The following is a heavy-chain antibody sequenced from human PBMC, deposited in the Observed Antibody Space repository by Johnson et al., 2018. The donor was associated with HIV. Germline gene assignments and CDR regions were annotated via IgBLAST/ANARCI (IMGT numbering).Heavy chain of an antibody. V-gene: IGHV3-30*04. CDR3: ARDKANWGPSRDVGAFDI. Sequence: QVQLVESGGGVVQPGRSLRLSCAASGFIFSSYAVHWVRQAPGKGLEWVAVISDDGTNKFYADSVKGRFTISRDNSKNTMFLQMNSLRPEDTAMYYCARDKANWGPSRDVGAFDIWGQGTMVTVSS. J-gene: IGHJ3*02. CDR1: GFIFSSYA. D-gene: IGHD7-27*01. CDR2: ISDDGTNK.